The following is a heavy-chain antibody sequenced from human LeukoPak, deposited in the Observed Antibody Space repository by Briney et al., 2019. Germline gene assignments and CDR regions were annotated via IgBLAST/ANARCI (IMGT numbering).Heavy chain of an antibody. V-gene: IGHV3-23*01. CDR1: GFTFSTYA. CDR3: AKEKESSGYFDY. J-gene: IGHJ4*02. D-gene: IGHD3-10*01. Sequence: GGSLRPSCAASGFTFSTYAMSWVRQAPGKGQEWVSAISGSGGRTYYADSVKGRFTISRDNSKNTLYLQMNSLRAEDTAVYCCAKEKESSGYFDYWGQGTLVTVSS. CDR2: ISGSGGRT.